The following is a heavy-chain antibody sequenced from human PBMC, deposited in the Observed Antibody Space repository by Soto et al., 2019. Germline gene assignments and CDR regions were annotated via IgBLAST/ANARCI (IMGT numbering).Heavy chain of an antibody. Sequence: GGSLRLSCAASGFTFSSYAVSWVRQAPGKGLEWVSAISGSGGSTYYADSVKGRFTISRDNSKNTLYLQMNSLRAEDTAVYYCARNVVPYYSYYMDVWGKGTTVTVSS. J-gene: IGHJ6*03. CDR1: GFTFSSYA. D-gene: IGHD2-15*01. V-gene: IGHV3-23*01. CDR2: ISGSGGST. CDR3: ARNVVPYYSYYMDV.